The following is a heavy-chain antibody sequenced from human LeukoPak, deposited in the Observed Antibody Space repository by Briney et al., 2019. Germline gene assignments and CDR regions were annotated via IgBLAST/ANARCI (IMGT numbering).Heavy chain of an antibody. D-gene: IGHD3-10*01. J-gene: IGHJ4*02. CDR1: GGSISSSSYY. V-gene: IGHV4-39*07. CDR3: ARPIRGGSGSYWYY. CDR2: IYYSGST. Sequence: PSETLSLTCTVSGGSISSSSYYWGWIRQPPGKGLEWIGSIYYSGSTYYNPSLKSRVTISVDTSKNQFSLKLSSVTAADTAVYYCARPIRGGSGSYWYYWGQGTLVTVSS.